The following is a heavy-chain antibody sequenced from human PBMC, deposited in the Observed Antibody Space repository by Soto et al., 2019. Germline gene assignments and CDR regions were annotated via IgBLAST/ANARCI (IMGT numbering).Heavy chain of an antibody. D-gene: IGHD5-18*01. J-gene: IGHJ3*02. CDR2: IYYSGST. V-gene: IGHV4-39*01. CDR1: GGSISSSSYY. Sequence: QLQLQESGPGLVKPSETLSLTCTVSGGSISSSSYYWGWIRQPPGKGLEWIGRIYYSGSTYYNPSLKSRTTISVDTARTQFCLKRSFVTAADTAVYYCARLGRRGYSYGDAFDIWGQGTMVTVSS. CDR3: ARLGRRGYSYGDAFDI.